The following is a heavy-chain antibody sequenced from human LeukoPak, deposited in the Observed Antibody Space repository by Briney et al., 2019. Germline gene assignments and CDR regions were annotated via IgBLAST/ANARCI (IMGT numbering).Heavy chain of an antibody. Sequence: SETLSLTCAVYGGSFSGYYWSWIRQPPGKGLEWIGEINHSGSTNYNPSLKSRVTISVDTSKNQFSLKLSSVTAADTAVYYCARGNRSPYYYGSGSYYYLDYWGQGTLVTGSS. CDR3: ARGNRSPYYYGSGSYYYLDY. V-gene: IGHV4-34*01. J-gene: IGHJ4*02. D-gene: IGHD3-10*01. CDR1: GGSFSGYY. CDR2: INHSGST.